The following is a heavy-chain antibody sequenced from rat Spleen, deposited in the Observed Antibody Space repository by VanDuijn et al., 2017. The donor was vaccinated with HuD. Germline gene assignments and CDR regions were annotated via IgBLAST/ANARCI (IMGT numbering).Heavy chain of an antibody. CDR3: ARRQFGVGYVMDA. CDR1: GFTFSDYD. J-gene: IGHJ4*01. D-gene: IGHD4-4*01. Sequence: EVQLVESGGGLVQPGRSLKLSCSVSGFTFSDYDMAWVRQAPTKGLEWVASISPSGDSTYYRDSVKGRLTVPRDDAQRILYLQMDSLRSEDTATYYCARRQFGVGYVMDAWGQGASVTVSS. CDR2: ISPSGDST. V-gene: IGHV5S23*01.